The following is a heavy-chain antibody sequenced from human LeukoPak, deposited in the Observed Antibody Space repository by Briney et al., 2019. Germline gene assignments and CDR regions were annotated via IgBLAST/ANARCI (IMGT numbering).Heavy chain of an antibody. V-gene: IGHV4-61*02. D-gene: IGHD3-10*01. CDR3: ARDESAWFGEPRGGYYYYGMDV. CDR2: IYTSGST. J-gene: IGHJ6*02. Sequence: TSQTLSLTCTVSGGSISSGGYYWSWIRQPAGKGLEWIGRIYTSGSTNYNPSLKSRVTMSVDTSKNQFSLKLSSVTAADTAVYYCARDESAWFGEPRGGYYYYGMDVWGQGTTVTVSS. CDR1: GGSISSGGYY.